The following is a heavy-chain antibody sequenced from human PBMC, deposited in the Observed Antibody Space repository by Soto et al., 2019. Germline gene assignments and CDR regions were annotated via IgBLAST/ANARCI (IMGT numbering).Heavy chain of an antibody. CDR2: IYYSGST. J-gene: IGHJ6*03. CDR1: GGSSSSYY. D-gene: IGHD2-2*01. CDR3: ARHGGYCSSTSCYWSYYYYYYMDV. V-gene: IGHV4-59*08. Sequence: SETLSLTCTVSGGSSSSYYWSWIRQPPGKGLEWIGYIYYSGSTNYNPSLKSRVTISVDTSKNQFSLKLSSVTAADTAVYYCARHGGYCSSTSCYWSYYYYYYMDVWGKGTTVTVSS.